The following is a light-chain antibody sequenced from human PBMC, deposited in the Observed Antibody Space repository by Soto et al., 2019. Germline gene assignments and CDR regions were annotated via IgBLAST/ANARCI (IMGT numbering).Light chain of an antibody. CDR1: QSISSW. CDR2: DAS. Sequence: DIQMTQSPSTLSSSVGDRVTITCRASQSISSWLAWYQQKPGKAPKLLIYDASSLESGVPSRFGGGGSGTEFTLTISSLQPDDFATYYCQQYNSYWTFGQGTKVDI. CDR3: QQYNSYWT. J-gene: IGKJ1*01. V-gene: IGKV1-5*01.